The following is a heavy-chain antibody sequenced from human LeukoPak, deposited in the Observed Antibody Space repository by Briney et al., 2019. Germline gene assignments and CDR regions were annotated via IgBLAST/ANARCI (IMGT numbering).Heavy chain of an antibody. CDR1: GFTFSSYG. D-gene: IGHD4-17*01. CDR3: ARDGDYGDPLGY. V-gene: IGHV3-33*01. J-gene: IGHJ4*02. CDR2: IWYDGSNK. Sequence: PGGSLRLSCAASGFTFSSYGMHWVRQAPGKGLEWVAVIWYDGSNKYYADSVKGRFTISRDNSKNTLYLQMNSLRAEDTAVYYCARDGDYGDPLGYWGQGTLVTVSS.